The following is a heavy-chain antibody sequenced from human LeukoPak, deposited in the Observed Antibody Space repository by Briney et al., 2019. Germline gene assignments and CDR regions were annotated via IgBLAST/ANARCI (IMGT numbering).Heavy chain of an antibody. D-gene: IGHD3-10*01. Sequence: GGSLRLSFVAYCFTFSSYARSWVRQAPGKGLEWVSAISGTGETTHYAESVKGRFIISRDNSKNTVHLQMNSLTAGDTGVYYCGRGWFGKVGDYWGQGTLATVSS. V-gene: IGHV3-23*01. CDR3: GRGWFGKVGDY. J-gene: IGHJ4*02. CDR1: CFTFSSYA. CDR2: ISGTGETT.